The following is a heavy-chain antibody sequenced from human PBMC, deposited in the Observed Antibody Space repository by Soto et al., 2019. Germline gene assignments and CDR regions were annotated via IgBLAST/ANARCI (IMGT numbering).Heavy chain of an antibody. D-gene: IGHD3-10*01. CDR1: GCTFSSYA. CDR3: AKSYGSGSYYIYNWFDP. J-gene: IGHJ5*02. Sequence: SVKVSCKASGCTFSSYAISWVRQAPGQGLEWMGGIIPIFGTANYAQKFQGRVTITADESTSTAYMELSSLRSEDTAVYYCAKSYGSGSYYIYNWFDPWGQGTLVTVSS. CDR2: IIPIFGTA. V-gene: IGHV1-69*13.